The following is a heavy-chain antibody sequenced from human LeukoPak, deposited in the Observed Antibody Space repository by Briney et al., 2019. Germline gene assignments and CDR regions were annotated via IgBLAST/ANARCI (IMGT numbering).Heavy chain of an antibody. CDR2: IYTSGST. CDR1: GGSISSGSYY. D-gene: IGHD3-22*01. Sequence: SQTLSLTCTVSGGSISSGSYYWSWIRQPAGKGLEWIGRIYTSGSTNYNPSLKSRVTISVDTSKNQFSLKLSSVTAADTAVYYCARAILSYYDSSGYYLKELGAFDIWGQGTMVTVSS. J-gene: IGHJ3*02. V-gene: IGHV4-61*02. CDR3: ARAILSYYDSSGYYLKELGAFDI.